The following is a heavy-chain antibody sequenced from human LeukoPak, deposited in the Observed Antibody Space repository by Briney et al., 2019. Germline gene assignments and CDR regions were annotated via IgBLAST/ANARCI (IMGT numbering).Heavy chain of an antibody. CDR3: ARGEDFERYYLAY. CDR1: GGSIRIYY. V-gene: IGHV4-59*01. D-gene: IGHD3-9*01. J-gene: IGHJ4*02. Sequence: PSETLSLTCSVSGGSIRIYYGTWIRQIPGKGLEWIVYIYYTWTTNYNPLFESRATISVDTSKNQFSLKLTSVTAADTAVYFCARGEDFERYYLAYWGQGTLVTVSS. CDR2: IYYTWTT.